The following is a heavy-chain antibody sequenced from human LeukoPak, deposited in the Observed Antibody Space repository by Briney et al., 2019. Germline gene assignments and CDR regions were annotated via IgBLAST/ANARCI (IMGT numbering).Heavy chain of an antibody. V-gene: IGHV4-59*08. CDR2: FHHTAGT. CDR3: ARLLDYDSSGDPDTFDI. CDR1: GDSISGDY. D-gene: IGHD3-22*01. J-gene: IGHJ3*02. Sequence: SETLSLTCTVSGDSISGDYWSWIRQSPGKGLEWIGYFHHTAGTRYNPSLQSRGTISIDTSRNHFSLKLNSLSAADTAVYFCARLLDYDSSGDPDTFDIWGQGTMVTVSS.